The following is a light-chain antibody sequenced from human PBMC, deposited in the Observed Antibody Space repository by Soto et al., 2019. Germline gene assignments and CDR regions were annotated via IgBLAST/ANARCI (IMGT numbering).Light chain of an antibody. V-gene: IGKV1-33*01. CDR1: QDIGQF. CDR3: QQYDNLPYT. Sequence: DIQMTQSPSSLSASVGDRVTITCQASQDIGQFLNWYQQKSGKAPKRLIYDASNLDTGVPSRFTGAVSGTDFLLTISRLQPEDVATYYWQQYDNLPYTFGQGTKLAIK. CDR2: DAS. J-gene: IGKJ2*01.